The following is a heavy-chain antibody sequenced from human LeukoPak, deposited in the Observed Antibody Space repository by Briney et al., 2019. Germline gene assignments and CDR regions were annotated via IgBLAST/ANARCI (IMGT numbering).Heavy chain of an antibody. V-gene: IGHV3-48*03. CDR1: GFTFSSYE. Sequence: GGSLRLSCAASGFTFSSYEMNWVRQAPGKGLEWVSYISSSGSTIYNADSVKGRFTISRDNAKNSLYLQMNRPRAEDTAVYYCARTSRSGYSYGLFDYWGQGTLVTVSS. CDR2: ISSSGSTI. CDR3: ARTSRSGYSYGLFDY. D-gene: IGHD5-18*01. J-gene: IGHJ4*02.